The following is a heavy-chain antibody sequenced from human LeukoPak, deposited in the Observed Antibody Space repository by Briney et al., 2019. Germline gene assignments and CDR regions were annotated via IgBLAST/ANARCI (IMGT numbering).Heavy chain of an antibody. Sequence: PGGSLRLSCAASGFTVSSNYMNWVRQAPGKGLEWVSVIYSGGSTYYADSVKGRFTISRDNSKNTLYLHMNSLRVEDTAVYYCAGRYDSSGYPLHWGQGTLVTVSS. J-gene: IGHJ4*02. V-gene: IGHV3-53*01. CDR1: GFTVSSNY. CDR2: IYSGGST. CDR3: AGRYDSSGYPLH. D-gene: IGHD3-22*01.